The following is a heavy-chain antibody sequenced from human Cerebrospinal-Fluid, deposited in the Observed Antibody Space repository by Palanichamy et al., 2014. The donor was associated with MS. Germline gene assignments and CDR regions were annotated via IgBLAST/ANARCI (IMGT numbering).Heavy chain of an antibody. CDR2: IFYTGNT. Sequence: QVQLQESGPGLVKPSETLSLTCTVSGGSMSSFYWTWIRQPPGKGLEWIGHIFYTGNTNCNPSLKSRVAISIDTSKNQFSLKVRSVTAADTAVYYCARASFRYSSISDWGQGILVTVSA. D-gene: IGHD5-18*01. J-gene: IGHJ4*02. CDR3: ARASFRYSSISD. CDR1: GGSMSSFY. V-gene: IGHV4-59*08.